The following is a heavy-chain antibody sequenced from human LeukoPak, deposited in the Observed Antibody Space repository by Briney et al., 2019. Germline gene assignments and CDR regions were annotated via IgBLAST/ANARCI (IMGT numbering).Heavy chain of an antibody. Sequence: GGSLRLSCAASGFTFSSYGMHLVRQAPGKGLEWVAVIWYDGSNKYYADSVKGRFTISRDNSKNTLYLQMNSLRAEDTAVYYCARENYGNYYFDYWGQGTLVTVSS. CDR2: IWYDGSNK. CDR3: ARENYGNYYFDY. V-gene: IGHV3-33*01. CDR1: GFTFSSYG. D-gene: IGHD1-7*01. J-gene: IGHJ4*02.